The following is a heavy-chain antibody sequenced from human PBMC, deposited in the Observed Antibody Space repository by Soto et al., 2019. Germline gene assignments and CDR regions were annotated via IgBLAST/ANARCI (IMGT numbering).Heavy chain of an antibody. V-gene: IGHV4-34*01. CDR1: GGSFSGYY. J-gene: IGHJ5*02. D-gene: IGHD3-10*01. Sequence: SETLSLTCAVYGGSFSGYYWSWIRQPPGKGLEWIGEINHSGSTNYNPSLKSRVTISVDTSKNQFSLKLSSVTAADTAVYYCARVGITMVRGVITYIHYNWFDPWGQGTLVTVSS. CDR3: ARVGITMVRGVITYIHYNWFDP. CDR2: INHSGST.